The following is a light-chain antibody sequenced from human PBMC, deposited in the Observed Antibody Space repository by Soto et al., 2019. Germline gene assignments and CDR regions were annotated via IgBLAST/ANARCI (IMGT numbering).Light chain of an antibody. Sequence: DIVMTQSPDSLAVSLGERATINCKSSQSVLYSSNTKNYLAWYQQKSGQPPKLLVFWASTGESGVPDRFSGSGSGTDFTLTISSLQAEDVAVYYCQQYYGTSWTFGQGTKVEIK. J-gene: IGKJ1*01. CDR2: WAS. CDR3: QQYYGTSWT. V-gene: IGKV4-1*01. CDR1: QSVLYSSNTKNY.